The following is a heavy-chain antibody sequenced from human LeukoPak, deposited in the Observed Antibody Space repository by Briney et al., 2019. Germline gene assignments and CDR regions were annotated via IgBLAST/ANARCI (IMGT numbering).Heavy chain of an antibody. J-gene: IGHJ4*02. V-gene: IGHV1-8*03. Sequence: ASVKVCCKASGYTFTSYDINWVRRATGQGLEWMGWMNPNSGNTGYAQKFQGRVTITRNTSISTAYMELSSLRSEDTAVYYCARGNVLLWFGELSHFDYWSQGTLVTVSS. CDR1: GYTFTSYD. CDR3: ARGNVLLWFGELSHFDY. D-gene: IGHD3-10*01. CDR2: MNPNSGNT.